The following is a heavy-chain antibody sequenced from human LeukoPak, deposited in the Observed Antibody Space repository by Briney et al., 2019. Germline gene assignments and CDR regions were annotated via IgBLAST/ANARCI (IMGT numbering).Heavy chain of an antibody. CDR1: GFTFSSYA. CDR3: ANAPAREQWLVRRFFDY. V-gene: IGHV3-64*01. J-gene: IGHJ4*02. Sequence: GGSLRLSCAAPGFTFSSYAMHWVRQAPGKGLEYVSAISSNGGSTYYANSVKGRFTISRDNSKNTLYLQMGSLRAEDMAVYYCANAPAREQWLVRRFFDYWGQGTLVTVSS. CDR2: ISSNGGST. D-gene: IGHD6-19*01.